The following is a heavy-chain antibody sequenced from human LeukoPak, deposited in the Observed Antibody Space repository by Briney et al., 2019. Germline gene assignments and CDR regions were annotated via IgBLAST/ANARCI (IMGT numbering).Heavy chain of an antibody. CDR1: GYPFTKYY. J-gene: IGHJ5*02. D-gene: IGHD1-7*01. CDR2: LNPNTGGT. CDR3: AKSLAGTTVFWWFDP. V-gene: IGHV1-2*02. Sequence: ASVTVSSTASGYPFTKYYIHWVRQAPGHGLQWMGWLNPNTGGTRYARSFEGRVTMTRDTSIDTAYMDLSGLTSDDTATYYCAKSLAGTTVFWWFDPWGQGTVVTVSS.